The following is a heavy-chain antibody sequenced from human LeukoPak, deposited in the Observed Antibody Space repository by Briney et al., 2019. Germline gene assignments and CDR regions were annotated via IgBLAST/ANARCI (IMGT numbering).Heavy chain of an antibody. V-gene: IGHV4-59*01. CDR2: IYYSGST. Sequence: SETLSLTCTVSGGSISSYYWSWIRQPAGKGLEWIGYIYYSGSTNYNPSLKSRVTISVDTSKNQFSLKLSSVTAADTAVYYCARVAGIAAAGTPMPEFDYWGQGTLVTVSS. D-gene: IGHD6-13*01. J-gene: IGHJ4*02. CDR1: GGSISSYY. CDR3: ARVAGIAAAGTPMPEFDY.